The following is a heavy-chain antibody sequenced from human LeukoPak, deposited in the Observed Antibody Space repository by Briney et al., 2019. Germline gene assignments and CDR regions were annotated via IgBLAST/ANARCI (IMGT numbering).Heavy chain of an antibody. CDR1: GLTFSNAW. Sequence: GGSLRLSCAASGLTFSNAWMSWVRQAPGKGLEWVGRIKSKTDGGTTDYAAPVKGRFTISRDDSKNTLYLQMNSLKTEDTAVYYCTTVLSGYDYYFDYWGQGTLVTVSS. CDR3: TTVLSGYDYYFDY. V-gene: IGHV3-15*01. CDR2: IKSKTDGGTT. D-gene: IGHD5-12*01. J-gene: IGHJ4*02.